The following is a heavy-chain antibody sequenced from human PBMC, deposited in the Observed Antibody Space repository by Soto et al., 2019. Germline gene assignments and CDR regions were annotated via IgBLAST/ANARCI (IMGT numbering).Heavy chain of an antibody. CDR3: AREQPTFYGIVAGAFDI. J-gene: IGHJ3*02. Sequence: PGESLKISCKGSXYSFTSYWIGLVRQMPGKGLEWMGIIYPGDSDTRYSPSFQGQVTISADKSISTAYLQWSSLKASDTAMYYCAREQPTFYGIVAGAFDIWGQGTMVTVSS. CDR1: XYSFTSYW. V-gene: IGHV5-51*01. D-gene: IGHD3-16*01. CDR2: IYPGDSDT.